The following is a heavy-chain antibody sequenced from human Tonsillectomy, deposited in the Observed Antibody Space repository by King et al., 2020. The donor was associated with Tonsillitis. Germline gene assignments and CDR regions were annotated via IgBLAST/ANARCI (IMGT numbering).Heavy chain of an antibody. CDR2: VYSGGTS. J-gene: IGHJ4*01. V-gene: IGHV3-53*01. CDR3: ASGYDYYGDSAYYSGLDY. D-gene: IGHD3-22*01. CDR1: GFTVSSNY. Sequence: VQLVESGGGLIQPGGSLRLSCAVSGFTVSSNYMSWVRQAPGAGLEWVSVVYSGGTSNYADTVQGRFTISRDDFENKVYRQMNSLRVEESAVYYCASGYDYYGDSAYYSGLDYWGHGTLVTVSS.